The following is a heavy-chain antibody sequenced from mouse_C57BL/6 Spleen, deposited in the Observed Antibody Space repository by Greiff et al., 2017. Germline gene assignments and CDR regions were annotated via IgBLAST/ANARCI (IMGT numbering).Heavy chain of an antibody. D-gene: IGHD2-3*01. J-gene: IGHJ3*01. CDR1: GYTFTSYW. CDR2: IDPSDSYT. Sequence: QVQLQQPGAELVMPGASVKLSCKASGYTFTSYWMHWVKQRPGQGLEWIGAIDPSDSYTNYNQKFKGKSTLTVDKSSSTAYMQLSSLTSEDSAVYYCARGVDGYRGFAYWGQGTLVTVSA. CDR3: ARGVDGYRGFAY. V-gene: IGHV1-69*01.